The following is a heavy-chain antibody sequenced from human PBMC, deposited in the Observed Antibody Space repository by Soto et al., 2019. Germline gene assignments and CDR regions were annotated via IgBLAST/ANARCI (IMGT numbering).Heavy chain of an antibody. Sequence: GGSLRLSCAASGFTFSSYAMSWVRQAPGKGLEWVSAISGSGGRTKYADSVKGRFTISRDNSKNTLYVQMNSLRAEDTAVYYCATDLPTRTSVYYYYMDVWGKGTTVTVSS. J-gene: IGHJ6*03. V-gene: IGHV3-23*01. CDR2: ISGSGGRT. CDR1: GFTFSSYA. CDR3: ATDLPTRTSVYYYYMDV.